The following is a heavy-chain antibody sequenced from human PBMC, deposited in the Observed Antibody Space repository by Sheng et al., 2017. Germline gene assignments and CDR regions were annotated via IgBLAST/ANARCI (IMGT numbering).Heavy chain of an antibody. D-gene: IGHD6-13*01. Sequence: QVQLQQWGAGLLKPSETLSLTCGVYGGSFSGYCWSWIRQPPGKGLEWIGEINHSGRTNYNPSLKSRVTMSVDTSKNQFSLKLSSVTAADTAVYYCARGLRGSWYEGCWFDPWGQGTLVTVSS. CDR1: GGSFSGYC. J-gene: IGHJ5*02. CDR2: INHSGRT. V-gene: IGHV4-34*01. CDR3: ARGLRGSWYEGCWFDP.